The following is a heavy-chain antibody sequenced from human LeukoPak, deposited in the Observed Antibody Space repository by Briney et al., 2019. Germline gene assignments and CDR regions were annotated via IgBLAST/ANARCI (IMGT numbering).Heavy chain of an antibody. V-gene: IGHV4-59*01. CDR2: IYYSGGTGDT. CDR3: ARGTYSSSWYSDL. Sequence: SETLSLTCSVSGGPISDYYWSWIRQSPAEGLEWIGYIYYSGGTGDTNYNPSLNIGVTISVDASKNQFSLKLNSVTAADTAVYYCARGTYSSSWYSDLWGRGTLVTVSS. J-gene: IGHJ2*01. D-gene: IGHD6-13*01. CDR1: GGPISDYY.